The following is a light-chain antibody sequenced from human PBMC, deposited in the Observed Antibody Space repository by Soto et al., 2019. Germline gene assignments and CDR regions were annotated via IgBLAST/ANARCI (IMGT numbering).Light chain of an antibody. CDR1: QNVNNK. Sequence: EIVMTQSPAMLSVSPGERATLSCRASQNVNNKLAWYQQKAGQPYSCFIYGASIRATGILARFSGRGSGTEFSFTISSLQFVYFAFYYCQHFNSWPLLFGQGTKV. V-gene: IGKV3-15*01. J-gene: IGKJ1*01. CDR2: GAS. CDR3: QHFNSWPLL.